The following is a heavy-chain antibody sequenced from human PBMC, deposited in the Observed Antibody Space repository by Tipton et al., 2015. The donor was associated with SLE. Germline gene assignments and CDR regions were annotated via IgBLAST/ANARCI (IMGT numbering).Heavy chain of an antibody. V-gene: IGHV4-34*01. Sequence: TLSLTCTVHGGSFSDYYWGWIRQPPGKGLEWIGEITHSGSTSYNPSPKSRVIISIDTSKNEFSLKVRSVTAADTAVYYCARHSPYPSSVWGQGTLVTVSS. CDR2: ITHSGST. D-gene: IGHD2-2*02. CDR3: ARHSPYPSSV. J-gene: IGHJ4*02. CDR1: GGSFSDYY.